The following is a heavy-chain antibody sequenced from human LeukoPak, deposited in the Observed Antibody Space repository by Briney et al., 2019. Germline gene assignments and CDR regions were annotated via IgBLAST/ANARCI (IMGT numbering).Heavy chain of an antibody. Sequence: PGGSLRLSCAASGFTFSRSAMHWVRQAAGKGLACVAVISYDGRNKYYVDPVKGRFSISRDNSKNTLDLQMNSLRPEDTAVYYCARDLHSRMDYYSLDVWGQGTTVTVSS. CDR3: ARDLHSRMDYYSLDV. D-gene: IGHD2-15*01. V-gene: IGHV3-30*04. CDR1: GFTFSRSA. J-gene: IGHJ6*02. CDR2: ISYDGRNK.